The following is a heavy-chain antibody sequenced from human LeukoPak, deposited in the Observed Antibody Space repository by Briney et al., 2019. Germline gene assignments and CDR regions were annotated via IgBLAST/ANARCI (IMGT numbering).Heavy chain of an antibody. CDR2: IRSKAYGGTT. V-gene: IGHV3-49*04. CDR3: TRVLRGYGGYYFDY. D-gene: IGHD4-23*01. CDR1: GFTFSDYG. J-gene: IGHJ4*02. Sequence: GGSLRLSCAASGFTFSDYGLSWVRQAPGKGLEWVGFIRSKAYGGTTEYAASVKGRFTISRDDSKSIAYLQMNSLKTEDTAVYYCTRVLRGYGGYYFDYWGQGTLVTVSS.